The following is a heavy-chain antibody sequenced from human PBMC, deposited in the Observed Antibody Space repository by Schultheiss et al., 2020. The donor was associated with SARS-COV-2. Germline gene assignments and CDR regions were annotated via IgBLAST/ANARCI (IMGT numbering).Heavy chain of an antibody. CDR2: ISCSGGST. D-gene: IGHD6-13*01. V-gene: IGHV3-23*01. CDR3: AKAYSSSWWLFDY. J-gene: IGHJ4*02. CDR1: GFTFSSYA. Sequence: GGSLRLSCAASGFTFSSYAMSWVRQAPGKGLEWVSAISCSGGSTYYADSVKGRFTISRDNSKNTLYLQMNSLRAEDTAVYYCAKAYSSSWWLFDYWGQGTLVTVSS.